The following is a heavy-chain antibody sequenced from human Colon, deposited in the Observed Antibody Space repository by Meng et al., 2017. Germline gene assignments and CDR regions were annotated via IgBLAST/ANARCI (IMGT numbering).Heavy chain of an antibody. J-gene: IGHJ5*02. CDR2: IDHTGNT. Sequence: VHVREPAPGGGKPSGTLSLTCAVSGGSISSGDWWSWVRQPPGKGLEWIAEIDHTGNTNYNPSLKSRVTISVDKSKNQFSLKLSFMTAADTAVYYCARVGPGELPNFFDPWGQGTLVTVSS. CDR1: GGSISSGDW. V-gene: IGHV4-4*02. CDR3: ARVGPGELPNFFDP. D-gene: IGHD1-7*01.